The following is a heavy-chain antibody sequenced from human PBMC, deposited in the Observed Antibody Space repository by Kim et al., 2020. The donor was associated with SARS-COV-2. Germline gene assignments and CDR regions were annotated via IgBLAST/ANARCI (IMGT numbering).Heavy chain of an antibody. Sequence: GGSLRLSCAASGFTISDHGMNWVRQAPGKGLEWVSYISSGDGTIYYGDSVKGRFTISRDNAKNSVHLQMNSLRDEDTGVYYCARNMRGRQPDYWGQGTLVAVSS. CDR1: GFTISDHG. V-gene: IGHV3-48*02. CDR3: ARNMRGRQPDY. D-gene: IGHD3-10*01. CDR2: ISSGDGTI. J-gene: IGHJ4*02.